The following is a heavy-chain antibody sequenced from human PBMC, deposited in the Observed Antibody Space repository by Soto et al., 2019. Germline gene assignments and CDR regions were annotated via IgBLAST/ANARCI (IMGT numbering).Heavy chain of an antibody. J-gene: IGHJ4*02. D-gene: IGHD3-10*01. CDR3: ASGGHFSSTSCYKNYYGSGSYSDY. CDR1: GYTFTSYD. Sequence: GASVKVSCKASGYTFTSYDISWVRQATGQGLEWMGWMNPNSGNTGYAQKFQGRVTMTRNTSISTAYMELSSLRSEDTAVYYCASGGHFSSTSCYKNYYGSGSYSDYWGQGTLVTV. V-gene: IGHV1-8*01. CDR2: MNPNSGNT.